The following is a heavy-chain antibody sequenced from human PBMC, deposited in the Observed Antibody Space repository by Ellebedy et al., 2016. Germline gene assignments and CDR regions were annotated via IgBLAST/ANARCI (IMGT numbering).Heavy chain of an antibody. CDR3: AHRPSSVAGTKLSWFDP. CDR2: IYWDDDK. CDR1: GFSLSTSGVG. V-gene: IGHV2-5*02. J-gene: IGHJ5*02. Sequence: SGPTLVXPTQTLTLTCTFSGFSLSTSGVGVGWIRQPPGEALEWLALIYWDDDKRYSPSLKSRLTITKDTSKNQVVLTMTNMDPVDTATYYCAHRPSSVAGTKLSWFDPWGQGTLVTVSS. D-gene: IGHD6-19*01.